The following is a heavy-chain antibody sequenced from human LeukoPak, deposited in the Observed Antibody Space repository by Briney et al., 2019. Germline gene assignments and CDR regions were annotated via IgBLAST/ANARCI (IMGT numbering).Heavy chain of an antibody. D-gene: IGHD3-3*01. CDR3: ARSLRFLEWLLYPSPFDY. CDR2: ISSSSSYV. CDR1: GFTFSSYS. V-gene: IGHV3-21*01. J-gene: IGHJ4*02. Sequence: GGSLRLSYAASGFTFSSYSMNWVRQAPGKGLEWVSSISSSSSYVYYADSVKGRFTISRDNAKNSLYLQMNSLRAEDTAVYYCARSLRFLEWLLYPSPFDYWGQGTLVTVSS.